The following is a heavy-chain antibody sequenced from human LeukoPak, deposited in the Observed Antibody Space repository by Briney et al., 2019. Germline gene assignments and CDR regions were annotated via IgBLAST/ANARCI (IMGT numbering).Heavy chain of an antibody. CDR3: ARQAFDGSAYTCLDL. CDR2: LYSGGTI. Sequence: GGSLRLSCVASGLTVSSSFMSWVRQAPGKGLEWVSILYSGGTIYYADSVKGRFTISRDNSGNTLYLEMNSLRAEDTAVYYCARQAFDGSAYTCLDLWGQGTLVTVSS. CDR1: GLTVSSSF. J-gene: IGHJ5*02. D-gene: IGHD3-16*01. V-gene: IGHV3-53*01.